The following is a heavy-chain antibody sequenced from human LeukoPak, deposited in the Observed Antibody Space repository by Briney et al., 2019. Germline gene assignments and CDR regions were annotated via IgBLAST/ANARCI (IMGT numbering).Heavy chain of an antibody. D-gene: IGHD2-2*01. CDR2: IIPILGIA. Sequence: SSVKVSCKASGGTFSSYAISWVRQAPGQGFEWMGRIIPILGIANYAQKFQGRVTITADKSTSTAYMELSSLRSEDTAVYYCAKERCSTSCYLFDSWGQGTLVTVSS. CDR3: AKERCSTSCYLFDS. V-gene: IGHV1-69*04. CDR1: GGTFSSYA. J-gene: IGHJ4*02.